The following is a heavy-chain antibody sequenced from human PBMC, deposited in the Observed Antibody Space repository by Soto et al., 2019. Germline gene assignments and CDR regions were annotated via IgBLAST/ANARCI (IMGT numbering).Heavy chain of an antibody. V-gene: IGHV1-69*02. CDR2: IIPILGIA. J-gene: IGHJ6*03. CDR3: ARGYYYYYYMDV. Sequence: QVQLVRSGAEVKKPGSSVKVSCKASGGTFSSYTISWVRQAPGQGLEWMGRIIPILGIANYAQKFQGRVTITADKSTSTAYMELSSLRSDDTAVYYCARGYYYYYYMDVWGKGTTVTVSS. CDR1: GGTFSSYT.